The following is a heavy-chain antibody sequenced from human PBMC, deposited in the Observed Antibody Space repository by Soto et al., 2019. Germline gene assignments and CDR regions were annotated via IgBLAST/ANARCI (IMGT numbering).Heavy chain of an antibody. CDR1: GFTISSYA. D-gene: IGHD2-8*01. CDR3: ASVRFGAYIPHVAY. J-gene: IGHJ4*02. Sequence: GGSLRLSCAASGFTISSYAMSWVRQAPGKGLEWVSAITGSGGTTYYADSVKGRFTISRDNSKNTLYLQMDSLRAEDTAVYFCASVRFGAYIPHVAYWGQATLVTVSS. CDR2: ITGSGGTT. V-gene: IGHV3-23*01.